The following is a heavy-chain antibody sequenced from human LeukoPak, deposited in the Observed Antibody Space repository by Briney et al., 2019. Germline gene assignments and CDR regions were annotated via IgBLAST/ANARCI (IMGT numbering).Heavy chain of an antibody. Sequence: SSQTLSLTCTVSGGSISSGGYYWSWTRQPPGKGQEWIGYIYHSGSTYYNPSLKSRVTLSMDTSKNQFSLKLRSVTAADTAVYFCARFPYFEGFDYWGQGTQVIVSS. CDR2: IYHSGST. V-gene: IGHV4-30-2*01. D-gene: IGHD3-9*01. CDR3: ARFPYFEGFDY. J-gene: IGHJ4*02. CDR1: GGSISSGGYY.